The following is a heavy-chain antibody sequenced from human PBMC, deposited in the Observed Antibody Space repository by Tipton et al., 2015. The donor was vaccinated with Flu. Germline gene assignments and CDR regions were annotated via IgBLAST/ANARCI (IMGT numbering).Heavy chain of an antibody. V-gene: IGHV1-18*01. CDR1: GYTFTSYG. Sequence: QLVQSGAEVKKPGASVKVSCKASGYTFTSYGISWVRQAPGQGLEWMGWISAYNGNTNYAQKVQGRVTMTTDASTSTAYMELRSLTSDDTAVYYWANLFISAAGTGAFDIWGQGTMVTVSS. J-gene: IGHJ3*02. D-gene: IGHD6-13*01. CDR2: ISAYNGNT. CDR3: ANLFISAAGTGAFDI.